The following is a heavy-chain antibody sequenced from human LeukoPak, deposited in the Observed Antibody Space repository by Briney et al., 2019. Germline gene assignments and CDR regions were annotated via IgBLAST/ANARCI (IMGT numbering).Heavy chain of an antibody. V-gene: IGHV4-38-2*01. CDR3: ARVRGLGAFDI. J-gene: IGHJ3*02. CDR2: IYHSGST. CDR1: GYSISSGYY. Sequence: PSETLSLTCAVSGYSISSGYYWGWIRQPPGKGLEWIGSIYHSGSTYYNPSLKSRVTISVDTSKNQFSLKLSSVTAADTAVYYCARVRGLGAFDIWGQGTMVTVSS. D-gene: IGHD3-16*01.